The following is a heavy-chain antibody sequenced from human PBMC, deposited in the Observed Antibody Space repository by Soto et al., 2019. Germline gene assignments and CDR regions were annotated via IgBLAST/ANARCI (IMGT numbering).Heavy chain of an antibody. CDR3: ARVPYDFWSGYYAAFDI. J-gene: IGHJ3*02. V-gene: IGHV1-18*01. Sequence: ASVKVSCKASGYTFTSYGISWVRQAPGQGLEWMGWISAYNGNTNYAQKFQGRVTITRDTSASTAYMELSSLRSEDTAVYYCARVPYDFWSGYYAAFDIWGQGTMVTVSS. D-gene: IGHD3-3*01. CDR2: ISAYNGNT. CDR1: GYTFTSYG.